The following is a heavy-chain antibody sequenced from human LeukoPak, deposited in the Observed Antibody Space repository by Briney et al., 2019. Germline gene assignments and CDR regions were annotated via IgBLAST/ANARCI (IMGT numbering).Heavy chain of an antibody. CDR1: GFTFSSHW. CDR3: AKDSSASFYCGGGACYSNY. J-gene: IGHJ4*02. V-gene: IGHV3-74*01. D-gene: IGHD2-15*01. CDR2: INHDGSDT. Sequence: AGGSLRLSCAVSGFTFSSHWMHWVRQAPGKGLVWVSRINHDGSDTIYADSVKGRFTISRDNAKNTLYLQMNSLRTEDTAVCYCAKDSSASFYCGGGACYSNYWGQGTLVTVSS.